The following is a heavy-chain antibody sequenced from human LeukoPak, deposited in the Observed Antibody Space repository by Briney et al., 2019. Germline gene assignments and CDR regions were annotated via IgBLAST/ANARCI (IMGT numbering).Heavy chain of an antibody. CDR2: ISSSSSYI. V-gene: IGHV3-21*01. CDR3: ARDRESSYGYGYYYYGMDV. J-gene: IGHJ6*02. Sequence: GGSLRLSCAASGFTFSSYSMNWVRQAPGKGLEWVSSISSSSSYIYYADSVKGRFTISRDNAKNSLYLQMNSLRAEDTAVYYCARDRESSYGYGYYYYGMDVWGQGTTVTVSS. D-gene: IGHD5-18*01. CDR1: GFTFSSYS.